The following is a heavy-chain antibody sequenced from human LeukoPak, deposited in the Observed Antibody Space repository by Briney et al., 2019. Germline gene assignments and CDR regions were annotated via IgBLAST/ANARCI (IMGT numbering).Heavy chain of an antibody. CDR3: ARGFRGDNFDY. CDR1: GGSISSYY. CDR2: IYYSGST. V-gene: IGHV4-59*01. Sequence: SETLSLTCTVSGGSISSYYWSWIRQPPGKGLEWIGYIYYSGSTNYNPSLKSRVAISVDTSKNQFSLKLSSVTAADTAVYFCARGFRGDNFDYWGQGTLVTVSS. J-gene: IGHJ4*02. D-gene: IGHD7-27*01.